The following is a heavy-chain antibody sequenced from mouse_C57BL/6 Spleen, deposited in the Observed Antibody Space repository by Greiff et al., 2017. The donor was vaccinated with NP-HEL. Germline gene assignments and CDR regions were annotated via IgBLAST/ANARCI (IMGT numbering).Heavy chain of an antibody. D-gene: IGHD1-1*01. J-gene: IGHJ2*01. CDR2: INPSSGYT. CDR3: ARSYYGSSPFDD. Sequence: VQLQQSGAELAKPGASVKLSCKASGYTFTSSWMHWVKQRPGQGLEWIGYINPSSGYTKYNQKFKDKATLTADRSSSTAYMQLSSLTYEDSAVYYCARSYYGSSPFDDWGQGTTLTVSS. V-gene: IGHV1-7*01. CDR1: GYTFTSSW.